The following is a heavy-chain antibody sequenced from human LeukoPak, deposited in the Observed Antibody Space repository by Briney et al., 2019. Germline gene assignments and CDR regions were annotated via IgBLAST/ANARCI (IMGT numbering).Heavy chain of an antibody. J-gene: IGHJ3*02. CDR2: IYSGGST. V-gene: IGHV3-53*01. Sequence: HPGGSLRLSCAASGFTVSSNYMSWVRQSPGKGLEWVSVIYSGGSTYYADSVKGRFTISRDNSKNTLYLQMNSLRAEDTAVYYCARDNVYYDSSGYYRNVFHAFDIWGQGTMVTVSS. CDR3: ARDNVYYDSSGYYRNVFHAFDI. CDR1: GFTVSSNY. D-gene: IGHD3-22*01.